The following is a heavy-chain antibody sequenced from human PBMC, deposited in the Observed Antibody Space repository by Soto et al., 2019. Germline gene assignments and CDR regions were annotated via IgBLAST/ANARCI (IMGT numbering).Heavy chain of an antibody. V-gene: IGHV3-49*04. CDR3: SRDGDFYGLDV. CDR2: IRGSTYGGTT. D-gene: IGHD3-3*01. CDR1: GVTSDDYDYA. Sequence: PGGSLRLSCTFSGVTSDDYDYALTWVRQAPGKGLQWLGLIRGSTYGGTTEYAASVKGRFTISRDDSKGIAYLQMNSLKTEDTAVYYCSRDGDFYGLDVWGQGTTVTVSS. J-gene: IGHJ6*02.